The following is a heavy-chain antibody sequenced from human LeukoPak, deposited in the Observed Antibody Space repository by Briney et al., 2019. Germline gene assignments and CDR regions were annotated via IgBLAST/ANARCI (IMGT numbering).Heavy chain of an antibody. CDR1: AGSISSSNKY. CDR2: FFYSGST. CDR3: ARHLGMSTMDY. J-gene: IGHJ4*02. V-gene: IGHV4-39*01. Sequence: SETLSLTCTASAGSISSSNKYWGWIRQSPGKGLEWIGNFFYSGSTYYNPSLKSRVTISVDTSKNQFSLNLRSVTAADTAVYYCARHLGMSTMDYWGQGTLVTVSS. D-gene: IGHD5/OR15-5a*01.